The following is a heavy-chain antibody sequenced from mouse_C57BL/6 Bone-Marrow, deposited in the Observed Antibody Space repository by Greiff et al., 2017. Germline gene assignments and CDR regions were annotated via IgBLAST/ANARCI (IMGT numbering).Heavy chain of an antibody. V-gene: IGHV1-53*01. Sequence: VQLQQPGTELVKPGASVKLSCTASGYTFTSYWMHWVQQRPGQGLEWIGNINPSNGGTNYNAKFKSKATLTVDKSSSTAYIQLSRLASEDAAVYYCARGGWLLPGLPYWGQGTLVTVSA. CDR3: ARGGWLLPGLPY. CDR1: GYTFTSYW. J-gene: IGHJ3*01. D-gene: IGHD2-3*01. CDR2: INPSNGGT.